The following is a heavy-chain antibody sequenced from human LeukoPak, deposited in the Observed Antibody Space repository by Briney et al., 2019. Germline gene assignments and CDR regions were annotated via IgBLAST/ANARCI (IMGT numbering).Heavy chain of an antibody. D-gene: IGHD3-10*01. J-gene: IGHJ4*02. Sequence: GGSLRLSCAASGFTFSSFTMNWVRQAPGKGLEWVSSITSSSSYIYYADSVKGRFTISRDNAKNSLYLQMNSLRAEDTAVYYCAKEHGYYVSGSYYSGYWGQGTLVTVSS. CDR3: AKEHGYYVSGSYYSGY. CDR2: ITSSSSYI. V-gene: IGHV3-21*01. CDR1: GFTFSSFT.